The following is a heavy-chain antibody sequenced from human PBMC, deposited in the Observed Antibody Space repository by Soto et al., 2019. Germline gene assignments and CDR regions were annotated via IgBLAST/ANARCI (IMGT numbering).Heavy chain of an antibody. V-gene: IGHV1-3*01. CDR1: GYTFTRYV. CDR3: ARDNSGWSDY. Sequence: QVQLVQSGAEVKKSGASVKVSCKASGYTFTRYVMHWLRQAPGQRLEWMGWIDAGNGNTVYLQKFQGRVTITRDTSAKTAYMELSSLRSEDTTVYYCARDNSGWSDYWGQGTLVTVSS. J-gene: IGHJ4*02. D-gene: IGHD6-19*01. CDR2: IDAGNGNT.